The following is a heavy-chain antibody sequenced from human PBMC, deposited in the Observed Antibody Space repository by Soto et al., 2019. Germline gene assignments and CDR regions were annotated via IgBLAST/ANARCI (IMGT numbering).Heavy chain of an antibody. V-gene: IGHV3-7*01. CDR1: GFTFSSYW. CDR2: IKQDGSEK. D-gene: IGHD6-6*01. Sequence: EVQLVESGGGLVQPGGSLRLSCAASGFTFSSYWMSWVRQAPGKGLEWVANIKQDGSEKYYVDSVKGRFTISRDNXKNSLYLQMNSLRAEDTAVYYCARDRVAARPRTDYWGQGTLVTVSS. CDR3: ARDRVAARPRTDY. J-gene: IGHJ4*02.